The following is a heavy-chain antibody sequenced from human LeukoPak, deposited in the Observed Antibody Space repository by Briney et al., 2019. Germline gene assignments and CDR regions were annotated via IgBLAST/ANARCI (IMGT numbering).Heavy chain of an antibody. CDR1: GGSVSSGTYY. V-gene: IGHV4-61*01. CDR3: ARAQMKFDWLFSYGMDV. Sequence: PSETLSLTCTVSGGSVSSGTYYWSWIRQPPGKGLEWIGYIYYSGSTNYNPSLKSRVTISVDTSKNQFSLKLSSVTAADTAVYYCARAQMKFDWLFSYGMDVWGQGTTVTVSS. CDR2: IYYSGST. D-gene: IGHD3-9*01. J-gene: IGHJ6*02.